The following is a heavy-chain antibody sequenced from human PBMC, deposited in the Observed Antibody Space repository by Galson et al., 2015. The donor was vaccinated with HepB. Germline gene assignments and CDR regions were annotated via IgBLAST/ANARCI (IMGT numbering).Heavy chain of an antibody. D-gene: IGHD3-22*01. Sequence: SLRLSCAASGFTFSSYAMSWVRQAPGKGLEWVSAISGSGGSTYYADSVKGRFTISRDNSKNTLYLQMNSLRAEDTAVYYCANSDYYDSSGADAFDIWGQGTMVTVSS. CDR1: GFTFSSYA. J-gene: IGHJ3*02. V-gene: IGHV3-23*01. CDR2: ISGSGGST. CDR3: ANSDYYDSSGADAFDI.